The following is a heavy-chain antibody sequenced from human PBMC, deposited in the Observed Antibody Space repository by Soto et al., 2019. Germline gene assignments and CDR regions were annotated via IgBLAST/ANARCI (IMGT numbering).Heavy chain of an antibody. Sequence: QLQLQESGPGLVKPSETLSLTCSVSGGSITTSSYNWDWIRQPPGKGLEWIGTIYYDGSTSYNPSLRSQVTISVDTSKNHFALKVNSVTAADTAVSYCARCYGKAFDVWGRGTVVTVSS. V-gene: IGHV4-39*02. J-gene: IGHJ3*01. D-gene: IGHD2-2*01. CDR3: ARCYGKAFDV. CDR2: IYYDGST. CDR1: GGSITTSSYN.